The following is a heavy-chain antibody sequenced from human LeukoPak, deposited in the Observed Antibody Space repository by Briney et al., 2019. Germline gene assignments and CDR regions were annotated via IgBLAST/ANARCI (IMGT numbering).Heavy chain of an antibody. J-gene: IGHJ4*02. CDR3: AREDSSSWTRFDY. Sequence: GGSLRLSCAASGFTFSSYWMHWVRQAPGKGLVWVSRINSDGSSTSYADSVKGRFTISRDNAKNSLYLQMNSLRAEDTAVYYCAREDSSSWTRFDYWGQGTLVTVSS. CDR1: GFTFSSYW. D-gene: IGHD6-13*01. V-gene: IGHV3-74*01. CDR2: INSDGSST.